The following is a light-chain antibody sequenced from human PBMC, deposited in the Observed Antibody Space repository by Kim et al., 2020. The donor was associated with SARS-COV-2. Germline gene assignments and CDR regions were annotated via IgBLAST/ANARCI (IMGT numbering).Light chain of an antibody. J-gene: IGLJ1*01. CDR1: SLRRYY. V-gene: IGLV3-19*01. CDR2: AKK. CDR3: NSRDSRGASYV. Sequence: SSELTQDPAVSVALGQTVRITCQGDSLRRYYASWYQQRPGQGPVLVMYAKKNRPSGIPDRFSGSSAGNIASLTITGAQAEEEADYYCNSRDSRGASYVFG.